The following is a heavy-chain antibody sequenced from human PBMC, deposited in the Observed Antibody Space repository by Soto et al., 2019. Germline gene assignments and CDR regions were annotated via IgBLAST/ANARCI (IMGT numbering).Heavy chain of an antibody. CDR3: ARIPSWYLHYYGMDV. D-gene: IGHD6-13*01. J-gene: IGHJ6*02. CDR1: GFSLSTSGMC. Sequence: KSGPTLVNPTQTLTLTCTFSGFSLSTSGMCVSWIRQPPGKALEWLALIDWDDDKYYSTSLKTRLTISKDTSKNQVVLTMTNMDPVDTATYYCARIPSWYLHYYGMDVWGQGTTVTVSS. V-gene: IGHV2-70*01. CDR2: IDWDDDK.